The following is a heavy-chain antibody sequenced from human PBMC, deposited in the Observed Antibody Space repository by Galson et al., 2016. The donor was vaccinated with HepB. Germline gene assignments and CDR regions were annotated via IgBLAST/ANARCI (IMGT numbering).Heavy chain of an antibody. J-gene: IGHJ4*02. CDR2: ISSSSSYT. Sequence: SLRLSCAASGFTFSDYYMSWIRQAPGKGLEWVPYISSSSSYTKYTDSVKGRFTISRDNAKKSLYLQMNSLRAEDTAVYYCARDKAEHMAVVTSTGGFDYWGQGTLVTVSS. CDR3: ARDKAEHMAVVTSTGGFDY. D-gene: IGHD2-21*02. V-gene: IGHV3-11*05. CDR1: GFTFSDYY.